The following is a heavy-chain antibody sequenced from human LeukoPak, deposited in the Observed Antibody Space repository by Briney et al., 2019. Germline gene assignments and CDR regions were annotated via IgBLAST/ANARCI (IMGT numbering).Heavy chain of an antibody. CDR2: IVPIFGTA. CDR3: ARAYYYGAGSYYGMDV. D-gene: IGHD3-10*01. J-gene: IGHJ6*02. Sequence: SVTVSFKSSGGTFSSYAISWVRLAPGPGLEWMGVIVPIFGTANYAQKFQGRVTITADESTSTAYMEQSSLRAEDTAVYYCARAYYYGAGSYYGMDVWGQGTTVTVSS. CDR1: GGTFSSYA. V-gene: IGHV1-69*01.